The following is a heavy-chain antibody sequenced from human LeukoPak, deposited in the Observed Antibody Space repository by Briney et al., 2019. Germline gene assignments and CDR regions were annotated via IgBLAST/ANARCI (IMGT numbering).Heavy chain of an antibody. CDR3: ARSYGDYVTHYYFDY. CDR1: GGSISSHY. Sequence: SETLSLTCTVSGGSISSHYWSWIRQPPGKGLEWIGYIYYSGSTNYNPSLKSRVTTSVDTSKNQFSLKLSSVTAADTAVYYCARSYGDYVTHYYFDYWGQGTLVTVSS. D-gene: IGHD4-17*01. V-gene: IGHV4-59*11. CDR2: IYYSGST. J-gene: IGHJ4*02.